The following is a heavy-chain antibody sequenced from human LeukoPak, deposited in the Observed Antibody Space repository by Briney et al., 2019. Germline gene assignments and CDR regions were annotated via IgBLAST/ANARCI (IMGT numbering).Heavy chain of an antibody. CDR3: AREVNYYGSGSYFDY. CDR1: GCSISSYY. CDR2: IYYSGST. V-gene: IGHV4-59*01. J-gene: IGHJ4*02. D-gene: IGHD3-10*01. Sequence: SETLSLTCTVSGCSISSYYWSWIRQPPGKGLEWIGYIYYSGSTNYNPSLKSRVTISVDTSKNQFSLKLSCVTAADTAVYYCAREVNYYGSGSYFDYWGQGTLVTVSS.